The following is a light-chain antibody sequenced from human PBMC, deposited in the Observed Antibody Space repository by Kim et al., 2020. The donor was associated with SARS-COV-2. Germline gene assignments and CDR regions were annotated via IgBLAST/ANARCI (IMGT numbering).Light chain of an antibody. V-gene: IGKV3-20*01. CDR2: GAS. CDR1: RSVSSSY. CDR3: QQYGSSPGT. J-gene: IGKJ1*01. Sequence: LPGERATLSCRASRSVSSSYLAWYQQKPGQAPRLLIYGASSRATGIPDRFSGSGSGTDFTLTISRLEPEDFAVYYCQQYGSSPGTFGQGTKVDIK.